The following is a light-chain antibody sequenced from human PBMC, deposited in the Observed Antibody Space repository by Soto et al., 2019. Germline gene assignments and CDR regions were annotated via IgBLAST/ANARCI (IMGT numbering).Light chain of an antibody. CDR1: SSDVGGYNY. J-gene: IGLJ1*01. CDR3: CSHAGNSFYV. Sequence: QSVLTQPRSVSGSPGQSVAISCTGTSSDVGGYNYVSWYQQHPGKAPKLMIYDVTKRPSGVPDRFSGSKSGNTASLTISGLQAEHEADYYCCSHAGNSFYVFGTGTKVTV. V-gene: IGLV2-11*01. CDR2: DVT.